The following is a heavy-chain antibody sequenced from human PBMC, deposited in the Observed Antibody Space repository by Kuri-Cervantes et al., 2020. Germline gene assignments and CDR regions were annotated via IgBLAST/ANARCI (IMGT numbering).Heavy chain of an antibody. CDR2: IYPGDSDT. V-gene: IGHV5-51*01. CDR1: GYSFTSYW. J-gene: IGHJ4*02. Sequence: KVSCKGSGYSFTSYWIGWVRQMPGKGLEWMGIIYPGDSDTRYSPSFQGQVTISADKSISTAYPQWSSLKASDTAMYYCARQGRDGYNFYGYWGQGTLVTVSS. D-gene: IGHD5-24*01. CDR3: ARQGRDGYNFYGY.